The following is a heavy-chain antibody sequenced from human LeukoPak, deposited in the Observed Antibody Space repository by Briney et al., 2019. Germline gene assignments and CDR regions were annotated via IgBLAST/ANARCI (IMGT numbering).Heavy chain of an antibody. CDR2: ISYDGSNK. CDR3: AKWTGAAAGFDY. J-gene: IGHJ4*02. D-gene: IGHD6-13*01. V-gene: IGHV3-30*18. CDR1: GFTFSSYG. Sequence: PGGSLRLSCAASGFTFSSYGMHWVRQAPGKGLEWVAVISYDGSNKYYADSVKGRFTISRDNSENTLYLQMNSLRAEDTAVYYCAKWTGAAAGFDYWGQGTLVTVSS.